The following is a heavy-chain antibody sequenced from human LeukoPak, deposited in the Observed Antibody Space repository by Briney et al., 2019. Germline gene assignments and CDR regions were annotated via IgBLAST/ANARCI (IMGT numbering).Heavy chain of an antibody. CDR3: ARGDASGYDFFTTVVTPIFDY. D-gene: IGHD4-23*01. CDR2: IYYSGST. J-gene: IGHJ4*02. V-gene: IGHV4-31*03. CDR1: GGPISSGGYY. Sequence: SETLSLTCTVSGGPISSGGYYWSWIRQHPGKGLEWIGYIYYSGSTYYNPSLKSRVTISVDTSENQFSLKLSSVTAADTAVYYCARGDASGYDFFTTVVTPIFDYWGQGTLVTVSS.